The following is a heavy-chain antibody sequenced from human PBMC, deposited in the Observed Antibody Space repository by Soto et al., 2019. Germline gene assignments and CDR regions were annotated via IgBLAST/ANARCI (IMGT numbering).Heavy chain of an antibody. CDR1: GFTVSSNY. CDR3: ATDQGIAVTG. Sequence: EVHLVESGGGLVQPGGSLRLSCVASGFTVSSNYMTWVRQAPGKGLEWVSVIFSGGGTYYADSVKGRFTISRDTSKNTLYLQMNSLRAEDTAIYYCATDQGIAVTGWGQGTLFTVSS. CDR2: IFSGGGT. V-gene: IGHV3-66*01. J-gene: IGHJ4*02. D-gene: IGHD6-19*01.